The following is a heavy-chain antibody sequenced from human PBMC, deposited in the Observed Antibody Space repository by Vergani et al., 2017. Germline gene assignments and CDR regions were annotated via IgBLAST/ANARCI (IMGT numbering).Heavy chain of an antibody. Sequence: EVQLLESGGGLVQPGGSLRLSCAASGFIFSSYAMSWVRQAPGRGLGWVSAISGSGGSTYYAVSVKGRFTISRDNSKNTLYLQMNSLRAEDTAVYYCAKDAYYDSSGYYYMDVWGKGTTVTVSS. CDR1: GFIFSSYA. V-gene: IGHV3-23*01. J-gene: IGHJ6*03. CDR2: ISGSGGST. CDR3: AKDAYYDSSGYYYMDV. D-gene: IGHD3-22*01.